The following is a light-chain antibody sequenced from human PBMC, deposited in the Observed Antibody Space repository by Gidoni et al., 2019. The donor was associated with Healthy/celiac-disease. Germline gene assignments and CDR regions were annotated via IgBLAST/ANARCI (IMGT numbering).Light chain of an antibody. CDR1: QDISNY. CDR3: QQYDNDFIT. V-gene: IGKV1-33*01. CDR2: DAS. Sequence: DIQMTQSPSSLSASVGDRVTITCQASQDISNYLNWYQQKPGKAPKLLIYDASNLETGVPSRFSGSGSGTDFTFTISSLQPEDIATYYCQQYDNDFITFGGGTKVEIK. J-gene: IGKJ4*01.